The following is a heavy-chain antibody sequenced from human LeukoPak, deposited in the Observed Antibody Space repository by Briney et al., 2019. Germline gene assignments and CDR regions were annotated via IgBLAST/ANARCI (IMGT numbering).Heavy chain of an antibody. CDR2: IIPIFGTA. J-gene: IGHJ6*03. D-gene: IGHD2-2*01. V-gene: IGHV1-69*05. Sequence: ASVKVSCKASGYTFASYDISWVRQAPGQGLEWMGRIIPIFGTANYAQKFQGRVTITTDESTSTAYMELSSLRSEDTAVYYCARDGIVVVPAAMEHYYYYYMDVWGKGTTVTVSS. CDR3: ARDGIVVVPAAMEHYYYYYMDV. CDR1: GYTFASYD.